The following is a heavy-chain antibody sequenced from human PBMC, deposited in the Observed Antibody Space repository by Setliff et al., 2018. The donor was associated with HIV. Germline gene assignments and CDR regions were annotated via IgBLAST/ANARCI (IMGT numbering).Heavy chain of an antibody. D-gene: IGHD1-20*01. CDR2: IYSGGST. V-gene: IGHV3-53*01. CDR3: ASSRDNSYDAFDI. Sequence: GGSLRLSCAASGFTVSSNYMSWVRQAPGKGLEWVSAIYSGGSTYYADSVKGRFTISRDNSKNTLYLQMNSLRAEDTAVYYCASSRDNSYDAFDIWGQGTMVTVSS. J-gene: IGHJ3*02. CDR1: GFTVSSNY.